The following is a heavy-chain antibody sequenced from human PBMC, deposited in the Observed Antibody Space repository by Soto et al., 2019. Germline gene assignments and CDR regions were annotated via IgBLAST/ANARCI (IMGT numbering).Heavy chain of an antibody. V-gene: IGHV1-69*06. D-gene: IGHD3-10*01. CDR3: VRSPLVRGAVRGMGV. CDR1: GGTFIDYA. CDR2: SIPFYGRT. Sequence: QVQLVQSGAEVKKPGSSVKVSCRASGGTFIDYAISWVRQAPGQGLEWMGGSIPFYGRTNYAQSFQGGVTFTADTYMSEVYMELSSLKSEDTAVYYCVRSPLVRGAVRGMGVWGQGTAITVS. J-gene: IGHJ6*02.